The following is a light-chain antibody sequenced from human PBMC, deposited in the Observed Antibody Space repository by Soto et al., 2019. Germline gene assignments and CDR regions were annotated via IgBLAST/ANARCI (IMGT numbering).Light chain of an antibody. CDR3: HQRTNWPIT. CDR1: QSVDND. V-gene: IGKV3-11*01. J-gene: IGKJ5*01. Sequence: EIVMTQSPATLSVSPGDRATLSCRASQSVDNDLAWYQQKPGQPPRLLIYDASNRATGIPARFSGSGSGTDFTLTISSLEPEDFAVYYCHQRTNWPITFGQGTRLEIK. CDR2: DAS.